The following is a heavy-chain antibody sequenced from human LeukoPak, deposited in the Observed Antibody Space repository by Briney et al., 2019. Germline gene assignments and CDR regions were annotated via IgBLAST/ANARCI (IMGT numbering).Heavy chain of an antibody. V-gene: IGHV4-61*02. CDR3: ARAEVLRFFGGGLDAFDI. CDR2: IYTSGST. CDR1: GGSISSGSYY. J-gene: IGHJ3*02. Sequence: PSQTLSLTCTVSGGSISSGSYYWSWIRQPAGKGLEWIGRIYTSGSTNYNPSLKSRVTISVDTSKNQFSLKLSSVTAADTAVYYCARAEVLRFFGGGLDAFDIWGQGTMVTVSS. D-gene: IGHD3-3*01.